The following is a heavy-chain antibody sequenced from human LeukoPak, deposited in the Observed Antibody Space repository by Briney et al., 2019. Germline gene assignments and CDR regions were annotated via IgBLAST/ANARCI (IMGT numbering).Heavy chain of an antibody. J-gene: IGHJ4*02. V-gene: IGHV4-31*01. CDR1: GGSISSGGFY. CDR2: TYYSAST. D-gene: IGHD5-18*01. Sequence: SETLCLTCAVSGGSISSGGFYWGCIRQHPGMGLEWIGYTYYSASTYYNPSLNRLVTISVDTSKNQFSLMLSSVTAADTAVYYCARDRGDTAMVGDYFGYWGQGNLVTVSS. CDR3: ARDRGDTAMVGDYFGY.